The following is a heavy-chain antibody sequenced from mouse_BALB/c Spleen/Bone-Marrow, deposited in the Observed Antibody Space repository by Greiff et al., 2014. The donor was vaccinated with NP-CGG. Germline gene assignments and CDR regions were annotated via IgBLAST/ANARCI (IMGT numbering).Heavy chain of an antibody. CDR2: ISNGGTYT. D-gene: IGHD1-1*02. Sequence: EVQRVESGGGFVKPGGSLKLSCAASGFTFSDFYMFWFRQTPEKRLEWVATISNGGTYTYYPDSVKGRFTSSRDNAKNNLHLQMSSLKSEDTAMYYCARSGERYGAMDYWGQGTSVTVTS. CDR1: GFTFSDFY. J-gene: IGHJ4*01. CDR3: ARSGERYGAMDY. V-gene: IGHV5-4*02.